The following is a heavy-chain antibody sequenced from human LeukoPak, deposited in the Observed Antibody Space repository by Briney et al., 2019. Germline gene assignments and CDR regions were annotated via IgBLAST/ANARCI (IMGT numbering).Heavy chain of an antibody. Sequence: GASVKVSCKASGYTSTSYGISWVRQAPGQGLEWMGWITAYNGNTNYAQKLQGRVTMTTDTSTSTAYMELRSLRSDDTAVYYCARVHYYDSSGYYPTRGAFDIWGQGTMVTVSS. J-gene: IGHJ3*02. CDR2: ITAYNGNT. V-gene: IGHV1-18*01. D-gene: IGHD3-22*01. CDR1: GYTSTSYG. CDR3: ARVHYYDSSGYYPTRGAFDI.